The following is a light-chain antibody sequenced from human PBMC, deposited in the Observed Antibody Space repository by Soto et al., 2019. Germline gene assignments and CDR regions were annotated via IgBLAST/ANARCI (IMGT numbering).Light chain of an antibody. CDR1: QSVLYSSNNKNY. CDR2: LAS. CDR3: QQYYITPPWT. J-gene: IGKJ1*01. Sequence: DIVMTQSPDSLAVSLGERATFNCKSSQSVLYSSNNKNYLAWYQQKPGQPPKLLIYLASTRESGVPDRFSGSGSGTDFTLTISRLQAEDVAVYYCQQYYITPPWTFGQGTKVEIK. V-gene: IGKV4-1*01.